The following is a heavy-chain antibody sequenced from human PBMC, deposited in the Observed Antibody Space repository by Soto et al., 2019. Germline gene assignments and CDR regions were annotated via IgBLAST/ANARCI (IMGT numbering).Heavy chain of an antibody. J-gene: IGHJ4*02. V-gene: IGHV1-18*01. CDR1: GYTFTSYA. CDR3: ASGWFGEFVYYFDY. CDR2: ISAYNGNT. D-gene: IGHD3-10*01. Sequence: QVQLVQSGAEVMKPGASVKVSCKASGYTFTSYAISWVRQAPGQGLEWMGWISAYNGNTNYAQKLQGRVTMTTDTSTSTAYMELRSLRSDDTAVYYCASGWFGEFVYYFDYWRQGTLVTVSS.